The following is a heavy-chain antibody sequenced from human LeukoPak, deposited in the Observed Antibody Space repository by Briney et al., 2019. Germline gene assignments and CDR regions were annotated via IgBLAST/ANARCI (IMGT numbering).Heavy chain of an antibody. CDR3: AVHNWNDNGDY. V-gene: IGHV4-59*08. D-gene: IGHD1-20*01. CDR1: GGSISSYY. Sequence: SETLSLTCTVSGGSISSYYWSWIRQPPGKGLEWIGYIYYSGSTNYNPSLKSRVTISVDTSKNQFSLKLSSVTAADTAVYYCAVHNWNDNGDYWGQGTLVTVSS. J-gene: IGHJ4*02. CDR2: IYYSGST.